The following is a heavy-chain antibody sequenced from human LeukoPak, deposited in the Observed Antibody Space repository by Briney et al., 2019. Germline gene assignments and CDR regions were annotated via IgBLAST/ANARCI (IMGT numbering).Heavy chain of an antibody. CDR2: IYYSGST. V-gene: IGHV4-59*01. J-gene: IGHJ6*02. CDR1: GGSISSYY. D-gene: IGHD3-3*01. Sequence: SETLSLTCTVSGGSISSYYWSWIRQPPGKGLEWIGYIYYSGSTNYNPSLKSRVTISVDTSKNQFSLKLSSVTAADTAVYYCARGEGRFLEWSYYYYYYGMDVWGQGTTVTVSS. CDR3: ARGEGRFLEWSYYYYYYGMDV.